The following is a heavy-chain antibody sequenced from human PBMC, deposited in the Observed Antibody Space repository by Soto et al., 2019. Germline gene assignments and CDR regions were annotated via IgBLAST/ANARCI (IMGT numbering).Heavy chain of an antibody. CDR1: GGTFSRYA. CDR3: AQTLGLAVSGPGRFDL. D-gene: IGHD6-19*01. J-gene: IGHJ2*01. V-gene: IGHV1-69*05. CDR2: ITPIFGTA. Sequence: QVQLVQSGTEVKKPGSSVKVSCKASGGTFSRYAISWVRQAPGQGLEWMGGITPIFGTANYAQTFQGRVTITXXEXTXXAYMELRRLRSEDTAVYYCAQTLGLAVSGPGRFDLWGRGTLVTVTS.